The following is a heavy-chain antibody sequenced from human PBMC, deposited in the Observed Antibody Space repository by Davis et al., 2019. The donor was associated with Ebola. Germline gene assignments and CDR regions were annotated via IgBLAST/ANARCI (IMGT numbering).Heavy chain of an antibody. CDR3: ARGVRFLEWLLRPVYYYYMDV. V-gene: IGHV4-34*01. J-gene: IGHJ6*03. CDR1: GGSFSGYY. CDR2: INHSGST. Sequence: PSETLSLTCAVYGGSFSGYYWSWIRQPPGKGLEWIGEINHSGSTNYNPSLKSRVTISVDTSKNQFSLKLSSVTAADTAVYYCARGVRFLEWLLRPVYYYYMDVWGKGTTVTVSS. D-gene: IGHD3-3*01.